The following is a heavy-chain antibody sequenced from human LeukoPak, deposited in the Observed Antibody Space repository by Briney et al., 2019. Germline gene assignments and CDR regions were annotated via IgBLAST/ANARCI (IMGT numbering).Heavy chain of an antibody. CDR2: IYYSGST. D-gene: IGHD2-8*01. V-gene: IGHV4-59*08. CDR1: GGSISSYY. Sequence: SETLSLTCTVSGGSISSYYWSWIRQPPGKGLEWIGYIYYSGSTNYNPSLKSRATISVDTSKNQFSLKLSSVTAADTAVYYCARPDCTNGVCYPVGAFDIWGQGTMVTVSS. CDR3: ARPDCTNGVCYPVGAFDI. J-gene: IGHJ3*02.